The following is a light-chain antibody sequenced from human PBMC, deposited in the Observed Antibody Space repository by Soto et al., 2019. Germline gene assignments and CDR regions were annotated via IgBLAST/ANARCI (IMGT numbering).Light chain of an antibody. V-gene: IGKV2-28*01. CDR2: FGS. Sequence: DIVMTQSPLSLPVTAGEPASISCRSSQSLLQRNGYDYLEWYLQKPGQSPQLLIYFGSIRASGVPDRFSGSGSGTDFTLKISRVEAEDVGVYYCMQALQTPLTFGGGTKVEIK. CDR3: MQALQTPLT. J-gene: IGKJ4*01. CDR1: QSLLQRNGYDY.